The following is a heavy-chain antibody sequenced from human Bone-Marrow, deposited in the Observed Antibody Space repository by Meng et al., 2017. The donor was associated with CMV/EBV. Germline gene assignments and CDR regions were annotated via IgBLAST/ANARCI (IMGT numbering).Heavy chain of an antibody. CDR2: IYYSGST. CDR1: GDSISSGGYY. V-gene: IGHV4-31*02. J-gene: IGHJ4*02. CDR3: ARGMNLDDSSGPWQH. D-gene: IGHD3-22*01. Sequence: SGDSISSGGYYWSWIRQHPEKGLEWIGYIYYSGSTYYNPSLKSRVTISVDTSKNQFSLKLSSVTAADTAVYYCARGMNLDDSSGPWQHWGQGTLVTVSS.